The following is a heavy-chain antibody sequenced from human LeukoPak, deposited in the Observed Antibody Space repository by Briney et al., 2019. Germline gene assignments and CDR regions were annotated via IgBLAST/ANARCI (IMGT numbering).Heavy chain of an antibody. CDR3: STASYGGGLNWFDP. Sequence: GGSLRRSCAASGFTFSNAWMSWVRQAPGNGLEWVGRIKSKTAGGTTDYAAPVKVRFTISRDDSKNTLYLQMNSLKTEDTAVYYCSTASYGGGLNWFDPWGQGTLVTVSS. CDR1: GFTFSNAW. V-gene: IGHV3-15*01. D-gene: IGHD3-16*01. CDR2: IKSKTAGGTT. J-gene: IGHJ5*02.